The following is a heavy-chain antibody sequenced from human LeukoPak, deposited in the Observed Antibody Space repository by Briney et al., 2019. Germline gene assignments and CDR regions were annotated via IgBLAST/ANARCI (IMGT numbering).Heavy chain of an antibody. D-gene: IGHD3-16*01. CDR2: IIPIFGTA. Sequence: SVKVSCKASGGTFSSYAISWVRQAAGQGLEWMGGIIPIFGTANYAQKFQGRVTITADESTSTAYMELSSLRSEDTAVYYCARVPREPGGAFAFDIWGQGTMVTVST. V-gene: IGHV1-69*01. J-gene: IGHJ3*02. CDR1: GGTFSSYA. CDR3: ARVPREPGGAFAFDI.